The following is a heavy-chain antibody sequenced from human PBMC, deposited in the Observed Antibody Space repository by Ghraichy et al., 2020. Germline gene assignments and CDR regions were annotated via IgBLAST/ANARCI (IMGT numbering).Heavy chain of an antibody. Sequence: SQTHSLTCSVSGDSVNGGDHFWTWIRQPPGKGLEWLGYTGSAYSNPSLKGRLTISVDTSNNQFSLNLRSVTAADTAVYFCARARDDYPHYYFDYWGQGVLVTVSS. J-gene: IGHJ4*02. D-gene: IGHD5-24*01. CDR2: TGSA. V-gene: IGHV4-30-4*01. CDR3: ARARDDYPHYYFDY. CDR1: GDSVNGGDHF.